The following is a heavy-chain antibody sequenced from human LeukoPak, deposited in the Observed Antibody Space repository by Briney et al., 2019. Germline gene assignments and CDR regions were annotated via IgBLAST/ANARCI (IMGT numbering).Heavy chain of an antibody. D-gene: IGHD6-19*01. V-gene: IGHV4-59*01. Sequence: PSETLSLTCTVSGGSISSYYWSWIRQPPGKGLEWIGYIYYSGSTNYNPSLKSRVTISVDTSKNQFSLKLSSVTAADTAVYYCARARIAVAGILYYYYGMDVWGQGTTVTVPS. CDR3: ARARIAVAGILYYYYGMDV. CDR1: GGSISSYY. J-gene: IGHJ6*02. CDR2: IYYSGST.